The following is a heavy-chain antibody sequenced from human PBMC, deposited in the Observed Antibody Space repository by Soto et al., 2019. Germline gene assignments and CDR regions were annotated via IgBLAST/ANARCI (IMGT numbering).Heavy chain of an antibody. CDR2: ICYSGTT. J-gene: IGHJ4*02. V-gene: IGHV4-31*03. CDR1: GGSISSAAYY. D-gene: IGHD4-4*01. Sequence: PSETLSLTFTVSGGSISSAAYYWSWIRQHPGKGLEWIGYICYSGTTYYNPSLKSRLTISVDTSNNQFSLKLSSVTAADTAVYYCARKHEYNNYHLDSWGQGTLVTVSS. CDR3: ARKHEYNNYHLDS.